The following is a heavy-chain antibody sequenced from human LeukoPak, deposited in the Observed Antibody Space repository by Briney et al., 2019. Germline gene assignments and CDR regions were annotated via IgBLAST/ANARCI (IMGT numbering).Heavy chain of an antibody. CDR3: ARYTKISGDYVDQTYYFDY. CDR2: INPNSGGT. Sequence: ASVTVSFKASGYTFTGYYIHWVRQAPGQGLEWMGWINPNSGGTNYAQKFQGRVTMTRDTSISTAYMELSRLKSDDTAVYYCARYTKISGDYVDQTYYFDYWGQGTLVTVSS. V-gene: IGHV1-2*02. J-gene: IGHJ4*02. D-gene: IGHD4-17*01. CDR1: GYTFTGYY.